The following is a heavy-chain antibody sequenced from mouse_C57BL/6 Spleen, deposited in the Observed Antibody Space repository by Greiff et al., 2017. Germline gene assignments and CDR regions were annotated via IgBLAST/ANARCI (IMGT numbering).Heavy chain of an antibody. J-gene: IGHJ2*01. CDR3: ARPVVAPPLDY. CDR2: IPPNSGST. V-gene: IGHV1-64*01. D-gene: IGHD1-1*01. CDR1: GYTFTSYW. Sequence: QVQLQQPGAELVKPGASVTLSCKASGYTFTSYWLHWVKQRPGQGLEWIGMIPPNSGSTNYNAKFKSKATLTVDKSSSPSYMRLSSLTAEDSADYYCARPVVAPPLDYWGQGTTLTVSS.